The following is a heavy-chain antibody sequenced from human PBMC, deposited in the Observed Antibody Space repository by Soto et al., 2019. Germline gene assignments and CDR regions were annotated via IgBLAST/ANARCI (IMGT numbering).Heavy chain of an antibody. J-gene: IGHJ4*02. V-gene: IGHV3-23*01. CDR2: ISGSGGST. Sequence: GGSLRLSCAASGFTFSSYAMSWVRQAPGKGLDWVSAISGSGGSTYYADSVKGRFTISRDNSKNTLYLQMNSLRAEDTAVYYSAKDQGYSSSPGGLSFYFDYWGQGTLVTVSS. CDR3: AKDQGYSSSPGGLSFYFDY. D-gene: IGHD6-13*01. CDR1: GFTFSSYA.